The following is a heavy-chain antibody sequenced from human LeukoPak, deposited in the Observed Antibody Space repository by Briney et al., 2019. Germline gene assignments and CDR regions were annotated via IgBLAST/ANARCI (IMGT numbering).Heavy chain of an antibody. Sequence: GGSLRLSCAASGFTFSSYGMHWVRQAPGKGLEWVAFIRYDGSNKYYAGSVKGRFTISRDNSKNTLYLQMNSLRAEDTAVYYCAKAWEHYFDYWGQGTLVTVSS. CDR2: IRYDGSNK. CDR1: GFTFSSYG. V-gene: IGHV3-30*02. D-gene: IGHD1-26*01. J-gene: IGHJ4*02. CDR3: AKAWEHYFDY.